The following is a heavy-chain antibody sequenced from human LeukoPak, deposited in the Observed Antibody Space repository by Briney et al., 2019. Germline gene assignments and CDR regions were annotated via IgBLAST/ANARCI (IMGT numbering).Heavy chain of an antibody. CDR2: ISSSGSTI. J-gene: IGHJ4*02. V-gene: IGHV3-11*01. Sequence: GGSLRLSCAASGFTFSDYYMSWIRQAPGKGLEWVSYISSSGSTIYYADSVKGRFTISRDNAKNSLYLQMNSLRAEDTAVYYCARVRSFYGDYEGALGYWGQGTLVTVSS. CDR3: ARVRSFYGDYEGALGY. D-gene: IGHD4-17*01. CDR1: GFTFSDYY.